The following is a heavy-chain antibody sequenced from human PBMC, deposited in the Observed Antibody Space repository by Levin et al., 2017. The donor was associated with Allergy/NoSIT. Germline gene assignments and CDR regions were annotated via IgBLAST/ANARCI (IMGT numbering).Heavy chain of an antibody. J-gene: IGHJ6*03. V-gene: IGHV3-11*01. Sequence: SGGSLRLSCAASGFTFSDYYMSWIRQAPGKGLEWVSYISSSGSTIYYADSVKGRFTISRDNAKNSLYLQMNSLRAEDTAVYYCARGAGTGVYYYYYMDVWGKGTTVTVSS. CDR3: ARGAGTGVYYYYYMDV. CDR1: GFTFSDYY. D-gene: IGHD6-19*01. CDR2: ISSSGSTI.